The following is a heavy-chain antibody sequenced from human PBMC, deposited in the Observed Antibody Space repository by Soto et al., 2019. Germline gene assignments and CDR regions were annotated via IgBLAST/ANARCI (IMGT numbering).Heavy chain of an antibody. CDR3: ARMGITGTTSLDY. J-gene: IGHJ4*02. CDR2: INHSGST. CDR1: GGSISSYY. Sequence: PSETLSLTCTVSGGSISSYYWSWIRQPPGKGLEWIGEINHSGSTNYNPSLKSRVTISVDTSKNQFSLKLSSVTAADTAVYYCARMGITGTTSLDYWGQGTLVTVSS. V-gene: IGHV4-34*01. D-gene: IGHD1-7*01.